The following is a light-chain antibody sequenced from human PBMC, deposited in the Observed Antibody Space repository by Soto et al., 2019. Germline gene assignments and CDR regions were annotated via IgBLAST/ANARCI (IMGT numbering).Light chain of an antibody. Sequence: QSVLTQPPSTSGTPGQRVTISCSGSSSNIGSNYVHWYQHLPGTAPKLLIHNNNQRPSGVPDRFSGSKSGTSASLAISGLRSEDEADYYCAAWDDSLSGQVFGGGTKLTVL. J-gene: IGLJ2*01. CDR3: AAWDDSLSGQV. CDR1: SSNIGSNY. V-gene: IGLV1-47*01. CDR2: NNN.